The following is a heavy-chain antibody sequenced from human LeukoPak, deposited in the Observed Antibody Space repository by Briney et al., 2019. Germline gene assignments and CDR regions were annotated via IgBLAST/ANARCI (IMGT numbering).Heavy chain of an antibody. J-gene: IGHJ6*02. V-gene: IGHV3-33*06. Sequence: QPGGSLRLSCAASGFTFSSYGMHWVRQAPGKGLEWVAVIWYDGSNKYYADSVKGRFTISRDNSKNTLYLQMNGLRAEDTAVYYCAKARLTVTSRYYAMDVWGQGTTVAVSS. CDR1: GFTFSSYG. CDR2: IWYDGSNK. D-gene: IGHD4-11*01. CDR3: AKARLTVTSRYYAMDV.